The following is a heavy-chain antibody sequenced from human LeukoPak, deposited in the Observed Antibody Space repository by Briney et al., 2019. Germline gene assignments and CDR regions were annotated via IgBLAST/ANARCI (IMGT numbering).Heavy chain of an antibody. D-gene: IGHD1-14*01. J-gene: IGHJ4*02. Sequence: GGSLRLSCVASGFTFSSYSMNWVRQAPGKGLEWVSCISSTSRYIYYADSVKGRFTISRDNSKNTLYLQMNSLRAEDTAVYYCLTPAGWVNYWGQGTLVTVSS. CDR1: GFTFSSYS. V-gene: IGHV3-21*01. CDR2: ISSTSRYI. CDR3: LTPAGWVNY.